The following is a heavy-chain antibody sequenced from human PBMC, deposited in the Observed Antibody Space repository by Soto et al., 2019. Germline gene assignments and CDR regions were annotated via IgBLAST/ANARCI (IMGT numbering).Heavy chain of an antibody. Sequence: GESLKISCKGSGYNFINYWIAWVRQMPGRGLEWMGIIYPGDSDTRYSPSFQGQVTISADKSISTAYLQWSSLKASDTAVYYCARDLWGYCGADCYPLDVWGQGATVTVS. V-gene: IGHV5-51*01. D-gene: IGHD2-21*02. J-gene: IGHJ6*02. CDR1: GYNFINYW. CDR2: IYPGDSDT. CDR3: ARDLWGYCGADCYPLDV.